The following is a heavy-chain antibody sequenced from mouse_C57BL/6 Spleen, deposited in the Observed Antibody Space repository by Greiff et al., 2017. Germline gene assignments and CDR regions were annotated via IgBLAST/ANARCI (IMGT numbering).Heavy chain of an antibody. J-gene: IGHJ4*01. CDR3: ARGVSYPYAMDY. D-gene: IGHD5-1*01. V-gene: IGHV5-4*01. CDR2: ISEGDSNT. Sequence: EVHLVGSGGGLVRPGGSLKLSCAASGFTFSTYAMSWVGQTPEKRLGWVATISEGDSNTNYPDNVKGRFTISRDNAKNNLYLQMSHLKSEDTAMYYCARGVSYPYAMDYWGQGTSVTVSS. CDR1: GFTFSTYA.